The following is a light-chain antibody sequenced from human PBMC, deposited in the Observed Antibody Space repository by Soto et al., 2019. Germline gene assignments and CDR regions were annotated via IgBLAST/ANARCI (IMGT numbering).Light chain of an antibody. J-gene: IGKJ4*01. CDR1: QSISSY. CDR3: QQGYSTPRT. V-gene: IGKV1-39*01. Sequence: DTQMTQSPSSLSASVGDRVTITCRASQSISSYLNWYQQRPGKAPKLLIYAASSLQSGVPSRFSGSGSGTDFPLTISSLQPEDFATYYCQQGYSTPRTFGGGTKVEIK. CDR2: AAS.